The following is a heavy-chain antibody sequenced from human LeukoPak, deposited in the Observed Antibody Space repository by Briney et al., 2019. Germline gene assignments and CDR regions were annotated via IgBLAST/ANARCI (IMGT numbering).Heavy chain of an antibody. CDR1: RYTFTGYY. Sequence: RASVKVSCKASRYTFTGYYMHWVRQAPGQGLEWMGWINPNSGGTNYAQKFQGRVTMTRDTSISTAYMELSRLRSDDTAVYYCARVPRKTTVTTYFDYWGQGTLITVSS. CDR2: INPNSGGT. J-gene: IGHJ4*02. V-gene: IGHV1-2*02. D-gene: IGHD4-17*01. CDR3: ARVPRKTTVTTYFDY.